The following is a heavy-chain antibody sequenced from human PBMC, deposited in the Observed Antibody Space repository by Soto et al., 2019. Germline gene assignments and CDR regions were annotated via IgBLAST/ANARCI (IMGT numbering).Heavy chain of an antibody. V-gene: IGHV1-18*01. CDR1: GYSFSYYG. J-gene: IGHJ5*02. CDR2: SNPYNGHK. D-gene: IGHD3-22*01. CDR3: VRDRLRGYDNSGFYS. Sequence: QVQLLQSGAELRKPGASVKVSCQAFGYSFSYYGINWVRQAPGQGLEWMGWSNPYNGHKNYAQKFADRLTMTTDTSTATVPMELRNLKSDDTAVYYCVRDRLRGYDNSGFYSWGQGTLVTVSS.